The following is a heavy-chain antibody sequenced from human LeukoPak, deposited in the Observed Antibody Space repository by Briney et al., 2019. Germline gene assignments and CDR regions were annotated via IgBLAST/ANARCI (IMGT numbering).Heavy chain of an antibody. D-gene: IGHD2-2*01. CDR1: GYSISSGYY. J-gene: IGHJ4*02. CDR3: ARDRRVRPRVVPAAYFDY. CDR2: IYHSGGT. V-gene: IGHV4-38-2*02. Sequence: SETLSLTCTVSGYSISSGYYWGWIRHPPGKGLEWIGIIYHSGGTYYNPSLKSRVTISVDTSKNQFSLKLSSVTAADTAVYYCARDRRVRPRVVPAAYFDYWGQGTLVTVSS.